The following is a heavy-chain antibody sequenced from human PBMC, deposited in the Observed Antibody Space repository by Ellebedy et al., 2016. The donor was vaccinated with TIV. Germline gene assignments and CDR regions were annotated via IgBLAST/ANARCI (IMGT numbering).Heavy chain of an antibody. V-gene: IGHV3-48*04. D-gene: IGHD2-2*01. CDR3: ARAGGRHSTGSGFY. Sequence: GESLKISCGVSGITFSSYSMTWVRQAPGKGLEWLAYIDTSSTNIHYADSVKGRFSISRDNAKNSLFLQMNNLRADDTAVYYCARAGGRHSTGSGFYWGQGTRVTVST. J-gene: IGHJ4*02. CDR2: IDTSSTNI. CDR1: GITFSSYS.